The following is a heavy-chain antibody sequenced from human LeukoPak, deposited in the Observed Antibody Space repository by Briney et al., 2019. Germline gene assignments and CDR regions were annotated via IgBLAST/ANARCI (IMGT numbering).Heavy chain of an antibody. CDR3: ARTTSLTASGYDY. D-gene: IGHD4-17*01. Sequence: ASVTVSCKTSGYTFTTYHINWVRQATGQGLEGLGWMNPYSGDRGYAQKFQGRLSITSDTSISTAYMELSSLRSDDTAVYFCARTTSLTASGYDYWGQGTLVTVSS. CDR1: GYTFTTYH. CDR2: MNPYSGDR. V-gene: IGHV1-8*03. J-gene: IGHJ4*02.